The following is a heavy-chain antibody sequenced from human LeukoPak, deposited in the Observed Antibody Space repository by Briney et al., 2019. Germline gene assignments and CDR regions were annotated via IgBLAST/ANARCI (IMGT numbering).Heavy chain of an antibody. CDR1: GFTFSSYA. CDR3: AKDHYDILTGYYPPKN. Sequence: GGSLRLSCAASGFTFSSYAMSWVRQAPGKGLEWVSGISGSGGSTFYADSVKGRFTISRDNSKNTLYLQVNSLRAEDTAVYYCAKDHYDILTGYYPPKNWGQGTPVTVYS. V-gene: IGHV3-23*01. CDR2: ISGSGGST. J-gene: IGHJ4*02. D-gene: IGHD3-9*01.